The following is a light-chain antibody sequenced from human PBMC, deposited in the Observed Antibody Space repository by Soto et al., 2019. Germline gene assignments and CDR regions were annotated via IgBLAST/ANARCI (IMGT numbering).Light chain of an antibody. CDR2: KAS. CDR3: QQYNNWPPIT. CDR1: QSISSW. Sequence: DIQMTQSPSTLSASVGDRVTITCRASQSISSWLAWYQQKPGKAPKPLIYKASRLERGVPSRFSGSGSGTEFTLTISSLQSEDFAVYYCQQYNNWPPITFGQGTRLEIK. J-gene: IGKJ5*01. V-gene: IGKV1-5*03.